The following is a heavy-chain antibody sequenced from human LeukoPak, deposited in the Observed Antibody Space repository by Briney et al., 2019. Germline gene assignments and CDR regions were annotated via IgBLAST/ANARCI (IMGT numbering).Heavy chain of an antibody. Sequence: PGGSLRLSCAASGFTFSSYGMHWVRQAPGKGLEWVAVISYDGSNKYYADSVKGRFTISRDNSKNTLYLQMNSLRAEDTAVYYCAKDGGDYGFDYWGQGTLVPVSS. D-gene: IGHD4-17*01. J-gene: IGHJ4*02. CDR3: AKDGGDYGFDY. CDR2: ISYDGSNK. V-gene: IGHV3-30*18. CDR1: GFTFSSYG.